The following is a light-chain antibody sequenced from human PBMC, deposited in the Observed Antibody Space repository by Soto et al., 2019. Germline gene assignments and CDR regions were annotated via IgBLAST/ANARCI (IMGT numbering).Light chain of an antibody. CDR3: QQSYSTPLT. CDR2: AAS. J-gene: IGKJ4*01. CDR1: QSISSY. V-gene: IGKV1-39*01. Sequence: DIQMTQSPSSLSASVGDRVTITCRASQSISSYLNWYQQKQGKAPKLLIYAASSLQSWVPSRFSGSGSGTDFTLTISSLQPEDFATYYCQQSYSTPLTVGGGTKVDSK.